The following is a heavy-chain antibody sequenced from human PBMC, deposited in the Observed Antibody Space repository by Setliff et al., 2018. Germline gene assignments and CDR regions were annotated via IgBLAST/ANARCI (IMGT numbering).Heavy chain of an antibody. V-gene: IGHV1-2*04. Sequence: GASVKVSCKASGYTFTGYYMHWVRQAPGQGLEWMGWINPNSGGTNYAQKFQGWVTMTRNTSISTAYMELSSLRSEDTAVYYCARRVRIAVLNLYYFEYWGQGTLVTVSS. CDR2: INPNSGGT. J-gene: IGHJ4*02. CDR1: GYTFTGYY. D-gene: IGHD6-19*01. CDR3: ARRVRIAVLNLYYFEY.